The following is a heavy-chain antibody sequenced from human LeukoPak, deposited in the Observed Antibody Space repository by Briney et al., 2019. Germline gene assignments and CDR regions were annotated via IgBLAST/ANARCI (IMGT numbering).Heavy chain of an antibody. D-gene: IGHD5-24*01. CDR1: GYTFTSYY. Sequence: ASVKVSCKASGYTFTSYYMHWVRRAPGQGLEWMGIINPSGGSTSYAQKFQGRVTMTRDTSTSTVYMELSSLRSEDTAVYYCARQLIRDGYNYPPAYWGQGTLVTASS. CDR2: INPSGGST. CDR3: ARQLIRDGYNYPPAY. J-gene: IGHJ4*02. V-gene: IGHV1-46*01.